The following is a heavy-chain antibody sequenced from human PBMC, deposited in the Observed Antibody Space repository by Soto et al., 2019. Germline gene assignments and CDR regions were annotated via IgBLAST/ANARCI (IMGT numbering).Heavy chain of an antibody. CDR2: IYYSGST. V-gene: IGHV4-59*01. Sequence: SETLSLTCTVSGGSISSYYWSWIRQPPGKGLEWIGYIYYSGSTNYNPSLKSRVTISVDTSKNQFSLKLSSVTAADQAVYYCARDAAVQDYWGQGTLVIFAS. CDR1: GGSISSYY. D-gene: IGHD6-13*01. CDR3: ARDAAVQDY. J-gene: IGHJ4*02.